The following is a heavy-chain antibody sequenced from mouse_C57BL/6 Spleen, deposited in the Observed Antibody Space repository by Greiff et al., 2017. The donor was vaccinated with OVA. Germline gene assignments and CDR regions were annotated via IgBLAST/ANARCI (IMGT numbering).Heavy chain of an antibody. CDR1: GYTFTDYE. V-gene: IGHV1-15*01. Sequence: QVQLKQSGAELVRPGASVTLSCKASGYTFTDYEMHWVKQTPVHGLEWIGAIDPETGGTAYNQKFKGKAILTADKSSSTAYMELRSLTSEDSAVYYCTLTTAHYFDYWGQGTTLTVSS. J-gene: IGHJ2*01. CDR3: TLTTAHYFDY. D-gene: IGHD1-2*01. CDR2: IDPETGGT.